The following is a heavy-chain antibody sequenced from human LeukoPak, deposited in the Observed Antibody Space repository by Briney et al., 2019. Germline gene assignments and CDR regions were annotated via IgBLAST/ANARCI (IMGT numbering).Heavy chain of an antibody. J-gene: IGHJ6*02. CDR2: ISWDGGST. Sequence: GGSLRLSCAASGFTFDDYAMHWVRQAPGKGLEWVSLISWDGGSTYYADSVKGRFTISRDNSKNSLYLQMNSLRAEDTALYYCAKGGIGRAASSSWNHYYYGMDVWGQGTTVTVSS. CDR1: GFTFDDYA. D-gene: IGHD6-13*01. CDR3: AKGGIGRAASSSWNHYYYGMDV. V-gene: IGHV3-43D*03.